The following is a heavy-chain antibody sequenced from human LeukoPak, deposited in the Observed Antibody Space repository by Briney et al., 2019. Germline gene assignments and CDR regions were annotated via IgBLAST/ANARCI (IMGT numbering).Heavy chain of an antibody. CDR1: GYTFTSYA. CDR2: INAGNGNT. D-gene: IGHD3-9*01. Sequence: SVKVSCKASGYTFTSYAMHWVRQAPGQRLEWMGWINAGNGNTKYSQKFQGRVTITRDTSASTAYMELSSLRSEDTAVYYCARGEYFDWLVEPPSDYWGQGTLVTVSS. V-gene: IGHV1-3*01. CDR3: ARGEYFDWLVEPPSDY. J-gene: IGHJ4*02.